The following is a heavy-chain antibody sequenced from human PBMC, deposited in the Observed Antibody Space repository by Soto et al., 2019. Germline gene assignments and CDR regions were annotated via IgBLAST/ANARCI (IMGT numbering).Heavy chain of an antibody. V-gene: IGHV3-30*18. CDR3: AKDTHAYGDYYYYYGMDV. Sequence: QVQLVESGGGVVQPGRSLRLSCAVSGFTFSSYGMHWVRQAPGKGLEWVAVISYDGSNKYYADSVKGRFTISRDNSKNTLYLQMNSLRAEDTAVYYCAKDTHAYGDYYYYYGMDVWGQGTTVTVSS. J-gene: IGHJ6*02. CDR1: GFTFSSYG. CDR2: ISYDGSNK. D-gene: IGHD4-17*01.